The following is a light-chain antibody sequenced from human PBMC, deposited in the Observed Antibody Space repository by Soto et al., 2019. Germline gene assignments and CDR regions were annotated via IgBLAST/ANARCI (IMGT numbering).Light chain of an antibody. J-gene: IGKJ1*01. Sequence: EIVLTQSPGTVSLSPGERATLSCRAGQRIGSYLVWYQQKPGQAPRLLMYDASKRAPGIPARFGGSGSGTDFTLTISRLEPEDFAVYYCQQYGSSRWTFGQGTKVDIK. CDR1: QRIGSY. CDR2: DAS. V-gene: IGKV3-20*01. CDR3: QQYGSSRWT.